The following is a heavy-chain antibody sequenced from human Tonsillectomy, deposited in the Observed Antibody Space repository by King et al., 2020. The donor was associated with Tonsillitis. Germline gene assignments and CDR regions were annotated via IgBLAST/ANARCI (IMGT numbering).Heavy chain of an antibody. CDR3: ARFAGTYYYDGSGYFFDY. CDR1: GGSFSGNS. Sequence: VQLQQWGAGLLTPSETLSLTCAVYGGSFSGNSWSGIRQPPGKGLELVGGINHIGSTNYNPSLKSRVTISVDTSKNQFSLKLSSVTAADTAVYYCARFAGTYYYDGSGYFFDYWGQGTLVTVSS. D-gene: IGHD3-22*01. CDR2: INHIGST. J-gene: IGHJ4*02. V-gene: IGHV4-34*01.